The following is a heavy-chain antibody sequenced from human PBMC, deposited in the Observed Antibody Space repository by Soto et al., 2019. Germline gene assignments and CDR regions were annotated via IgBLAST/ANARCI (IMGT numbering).Heavy chain of an antibody. CDR1: GGSVSSGSYY. CDR2: IYYSGST. J-gene: IGHJ4*02. CDR3: ASGVPAAALNY. Sequence: PSETLSLTCTVSGGSVSSGSYYWSWIRQPPGKGLEWIGYIYYSGSTNYNPSLKSRVTISVDTSKNQFSLKLSSVTAADTAVYYCASGVPAAALNYWGRGTLVTVST. V-gene: IGHV4-61*01. D-gene: IGHD2-2*01.